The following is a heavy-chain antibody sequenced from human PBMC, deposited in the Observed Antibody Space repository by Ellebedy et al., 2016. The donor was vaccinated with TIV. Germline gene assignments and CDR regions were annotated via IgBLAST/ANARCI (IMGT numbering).Heavy chain of an antibody. CDR3: ATDGSYGDYRSPAHAFEK. D-gene: IGHD4-17*01. CDR1: GFSFRSYW. CDR2: INQDGSQK. J-gene: IGHJ3*02. V-gene: IGHV3-7*01. Sequence: GGSLRLSCAASGFSFRSYWMTWVRQAPGKGLEWVANINQDGSQKYYVESVRGRFTISRDNAKNSLYLQMSSLRAEDTGVYYCATDGSYGDYRSPAHAFEKWGQGTMLIVSS.